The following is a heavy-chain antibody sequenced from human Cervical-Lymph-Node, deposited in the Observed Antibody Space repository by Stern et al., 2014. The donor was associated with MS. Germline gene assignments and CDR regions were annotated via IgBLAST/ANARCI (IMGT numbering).Heavy chain of an antibody. CDR1: GSTFSKLP. CDR2: IFPVFGTP. Sequence: VQLVQSGAEVTKPGSSVKVSCTASGSTFSKLPSSWVRQAPGQGLEWMGWIFPVFGTPTYAQEFRGRVTITADVYTSTVYMELSSLRSDDTAVYYCALSSETSDRWYSLGYDLWGQGTLVTVSS. V-gene: IGHV1-69*01. CDR3: ALSSETSDRWYSLGYDL. J-gene: IGHJ5*02. D-gene: IGHD6-13*01.